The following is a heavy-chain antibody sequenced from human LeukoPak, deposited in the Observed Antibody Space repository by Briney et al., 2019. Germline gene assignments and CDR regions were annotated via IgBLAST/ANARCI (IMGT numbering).Heavy chain of an antibody. CDR1: GYTFTSYD. CDR2: MNPNSGNT. D-gene: IGHD1-26*01. V-gene: IGHV1-8*01. J-gene: IGHJ4*02. Sequence: ASVKVSCKASGYTFTSYDINWVRQATGQGLEWMGWMNPNSGNTGYAQRFQGRVTMTRNTSISTAYMELSSLRSEDTAVYYCARGRRELLRGSYFDYWGQGTLVTVSS. CDR3: ARGRRELLRGSYFDY.